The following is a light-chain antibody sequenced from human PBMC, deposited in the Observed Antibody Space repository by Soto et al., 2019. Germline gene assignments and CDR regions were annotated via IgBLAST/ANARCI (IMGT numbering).Light chain of an antibody. CDR1: QSVSSY. V-gene: IGKV3D-11*02. Sequence: EIVLTQSPATLSLSPGERATLSCRASQSVSSYLAWYQQKPGQAPRLLIYDASNRATGIPARFSGSGPGTDFTLTISIIEPEDFAVYYCQQRSNWHQITFGQGTRLEIK. CDR3: QQRSNWHQIT. J-gene: IGKJ5*01. CDR2: DAS.